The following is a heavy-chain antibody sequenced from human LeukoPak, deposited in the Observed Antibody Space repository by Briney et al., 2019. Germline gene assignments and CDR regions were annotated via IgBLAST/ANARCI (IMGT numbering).Heavy chain of an antibody. V-gene: IGHV3-23*01. D-gene: IGHD3-9*01. CDR3: AKWGDYDVLTGYYVPDY. J-gene: IGHJ4*02. CDR1: GFTFGNYA. Sequence: GGSLRLSCAASGFTFGNYAMSWVRQAPGKGLEWVSAILGSGGSTYYADSVKGRFTVSRDNSKSTLYLQMNSLRAEDTALYYFAKWGDYDVLTGYYVPDYWGQGTLVTVSS. CDR2: ILGSGGST.